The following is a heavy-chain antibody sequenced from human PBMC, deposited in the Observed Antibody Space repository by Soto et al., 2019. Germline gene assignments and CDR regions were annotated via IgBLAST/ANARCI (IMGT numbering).Heavy chain of an antibody. Sequence: ASVKVSCKASGYTFTSYGISWVRQAPGQGLEWMGWISAYNGNTNYAQKLQGRVTMTTDTSTSTAYMELRSLRSDDTAVYYCARDQGFLEWSTAYYYGMDVWGQGTTVTVSS. CDR2: ISAYNGNT. CDR3: ARDQGFLEWSTAYYYGMDV. D-gene: IGHD3-3*01. J-gene: IGHJ6*02. V-gene: IGHV1-18*04. CDR1: GYTFTSYG.